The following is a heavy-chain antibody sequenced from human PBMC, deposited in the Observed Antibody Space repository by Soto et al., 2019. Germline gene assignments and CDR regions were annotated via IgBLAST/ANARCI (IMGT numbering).Heavy chain of an antibody. V-gene: IGHV5-51*01. Sequence: GESLKISCKGSGYSFTTYWIGWVRQMPGKGLEGMVIIYPGDSDTRYSPSFQGQVTISADKSISTAYLQWNSLKASDTAMYYCASPIAVAAASDNRGQGTLVTISS. CDR2: IYPGDSDT. J-gene: IGHJ1*01. CDR1: GYSFTTYW. D-gene: IGHD6-19*01. CDR3: ASPIAVAAASDN.